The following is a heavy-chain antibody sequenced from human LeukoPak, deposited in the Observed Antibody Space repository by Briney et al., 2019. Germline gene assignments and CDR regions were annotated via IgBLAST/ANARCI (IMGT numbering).Heavy chain of an antibody. V-gene: IGHV1-2*02. CDR1: GYTFSVSI. CDR3: ARELGNSAWWGWTDP. CDR2: INPESGVK. Sequence: ASVRVSCKASGYTFSVSIIHWLRQAPGQGLEWVGWINPESGVKRYAQKFQARVTLTRDTSISTVYMELNSLTSDDTAVYYWARELGNSAWWGWTDPWGQGTLVTVSS. J-gene: IGHJ5*02. D-gene: IGHD2-15*01.